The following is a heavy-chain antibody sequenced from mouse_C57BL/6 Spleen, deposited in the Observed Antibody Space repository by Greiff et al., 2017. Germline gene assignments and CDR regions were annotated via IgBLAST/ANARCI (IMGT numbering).Heavy chain of an antibody. CDR2: ISAGGSYT. CDR1: GFTFSSYA. Sequence: EVQGLESGGGLVKPGGSLKLSCAASGFTFSSYAMSWVRQTPEKRLEWVGTISAGGSYTYYPDNVKGRFTISRDNAKNNLYLQMSHLKSEDTAMYCCARAGPSLGLGYWGQGTTLTVSS. CDR3: ARAGPSLGLGY. D-gene: IGHD4-1*01. J-gene: IGHJ2*01. V-gene: IGHV5-4*01.